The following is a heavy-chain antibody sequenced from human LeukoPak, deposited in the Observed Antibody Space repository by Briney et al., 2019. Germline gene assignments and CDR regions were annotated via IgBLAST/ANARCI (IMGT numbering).Heavy chain of an antibody. D-gene: IGHD2-2*01. Sequence: SETLSLTCTVSGGSISSYYWSWIRQPPGKGLEWIGYIYYSGSTNYNPSLKSRVTISVDTSKNQFSLKLSSVTAADTAVYYCARGPGYCSSTNCQRMGGPPFEHWGQGALVTVSS. CDR2: IYYSGST. J-gene: IGHJ4*02. CDR3: ARGPGYCSSTNCQRMGGPPFEH. CDR1: GGSISSYY. V-gene: IGHV4-59*01.